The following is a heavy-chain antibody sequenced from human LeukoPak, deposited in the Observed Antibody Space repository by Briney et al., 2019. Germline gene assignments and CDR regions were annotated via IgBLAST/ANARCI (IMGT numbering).Heavy chain of an antibody. CDR2: ISAYNGNT. V-gene: IGHV1-18*04. Sequence: GASVEVSCKASGYTFTSYGISWVRQAPGQGLEWMGWISAYNGNTNYAQKLQGRVTMTTDTSTSTAYMELRSLRSDDTAVYYCARDTPKRGSGSHLGTELWGQGTLVTVSS. D-gene: IGHD3-10*01. CDR3: ARDTPKRGSGSHLGTEL. CDR1: GYTFTSYG. J-gene: IGHJ4*02.